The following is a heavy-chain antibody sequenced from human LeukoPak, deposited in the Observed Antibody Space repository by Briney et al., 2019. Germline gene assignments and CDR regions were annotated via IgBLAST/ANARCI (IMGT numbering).Heavy chain of an antibody. Sequence: SVKVSCKASGGTFSSYAVSWVRQAPGQGLEWMGGIIPIFGTANYAQKFQGRVTITADESTSTAYMELSSLRSEDTAVYYCASVVPAAIYYGMDVWGQGTTVTVSS. CDR2: IIPIFGTA. V-gene: IGHV1-69*13. J-gene: IGHJ6*02. CDR1: GGTFSSYA. CDR3: ASVVPAAIYYGMDV. D-gene: IGHD2-2*01.